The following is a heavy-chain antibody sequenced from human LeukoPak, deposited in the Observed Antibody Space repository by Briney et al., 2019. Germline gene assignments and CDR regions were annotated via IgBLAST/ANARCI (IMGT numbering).Heavy chain of an antibody. CDR2: ISSSSSYI. CDR3: ARDTEMATMTFVY. D-gene: IGHD5-24*01. V-gene: IGHV3-21*01. Sequence: PGGSLRLSCAASGFTVSSNYMSWVRQAPGKGLEWVSSISSSSSYIYYADSVKGRFTISRDNAKNSLYLQMNSLRAEDTAVYYCARDTEMATMTFVYWGQGTLVTVSS. CDR1: GFTVSSNY. J-gene: IGHJ4*02.